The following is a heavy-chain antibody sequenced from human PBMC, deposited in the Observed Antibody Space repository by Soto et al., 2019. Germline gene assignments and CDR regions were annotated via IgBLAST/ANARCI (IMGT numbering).Heavy chain of an antibody. V-gene: IGHV3-53*01. CDR3: ARGGHGFNDAFDI. CDR2: IYSGGST. D-gene: IGHD3-10*01. J-gene: IGHJ3*02. Sequence: GGSLRLSCAASGFTVSSNCMSWVRQAPGKGLEWVSVIYSGGSTYYADSVKGRFTISRDNSKNTLYLQMNSLRAEDTAVYYCARGGHGFNDAFDIWGQGTMVTVSS. CDR1: GFTVSSNC.